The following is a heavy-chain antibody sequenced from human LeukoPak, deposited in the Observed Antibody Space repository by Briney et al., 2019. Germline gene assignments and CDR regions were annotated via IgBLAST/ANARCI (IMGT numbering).Heavy chain of an antibody. J-gene: IGHJ4*02. D-gene: IGHD4-17*01. CDR3: ARGYGDYEFDY. Sequence: ASVKVSCKASGYIFTSYGISWVRQAPGQGLEWMGWINSYNGNTKYTQKVQGRVTMTIDTSTSTAYMELRSLRSDDTAVYYCARGYGDYEFDYWGQGTLVTVSS. CDR1: GYIFTSYG. V-gene: IGHV1-18*01. CDR2: INSYNGNT.